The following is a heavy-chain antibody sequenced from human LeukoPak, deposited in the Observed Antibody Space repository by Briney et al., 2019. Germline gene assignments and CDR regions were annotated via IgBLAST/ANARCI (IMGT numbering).Heavy chain of an antibody. V-gene: IGHV3-64D*06. CDR2: ISSNGDNT. J-gene: IGHJ4*02. CDR3: VRGTGY. CDR1: GFTFSTYV. Sequence: HGGSLRLSCSVSGFTFSTYVMHWVRQAPGKGREYVSAISSNGDNTYYADSVKGRFTISRDNSKNTLYLQMSSLRADDTAVYYCVRGTGYWGQGTLVTVSS.